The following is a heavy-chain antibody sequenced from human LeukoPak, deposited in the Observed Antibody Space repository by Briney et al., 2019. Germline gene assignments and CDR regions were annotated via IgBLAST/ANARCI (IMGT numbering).Heavy chain of an antibody. J-gene: IGHJ4*02. CDR2: ISSSSSTI. V-gene: IGHV3-48*01. D-gene: IGHD2-15*01. Sequence: GGSLRLSCAASGFTFSYYSMNWVRQAPGKGLEWVSYISSSSSTIYYADSVKGRFTISRDNARNSLYLQINSLTAADTGVYYCARPYCSGGSCYSSFPGPAHWGRGTLVTVYS. CDR1: GFTFSYYS. CDR3: ARPYCSGGSCYSSFPGPAH.